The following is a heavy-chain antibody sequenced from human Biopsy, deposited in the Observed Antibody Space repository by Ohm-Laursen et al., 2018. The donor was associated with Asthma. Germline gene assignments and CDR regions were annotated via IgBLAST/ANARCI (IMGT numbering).Heavy chain of an antibody. CDR3: AKRRGYSGHDNDY. J-gene: IGHJ4*02. CDR2: ISYDGNHK. V-gene: IGHV3-30*18. D-gene: IGHD5-12*01. CDR1: GFNFGNYA. Sequence: SLRLSCAASGFNFGNYAMAWVRQAPGKGLEWVAVISYDGNHKFYEDSVKGRFTISRDNSKNTLYLQMNSLRTEDTAVYYCAKRRGYSGHDNDYWGQGTLVSVSS.